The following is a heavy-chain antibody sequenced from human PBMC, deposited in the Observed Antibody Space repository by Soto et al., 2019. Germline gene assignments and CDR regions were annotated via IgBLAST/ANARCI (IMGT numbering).Heavy chain of an antibody. V-gene: IGHV4-4*07. J-gene: IGHJ5*02. CDR1: GGSISNYY. CDR2: IYTSGST. Sequence: PSETLSLTCTDSGGSISNYYWSWIRQPAGKGLEWIGRIYTSGSTDYNPSLKSRVTISIDTSKNQFSLKVTSMTADDMARYYCVKGSVWTWFDPWGQGTLVTVSS. D-gene: IGHD2-21*01. CDR3: VKGSVWTWFDP.